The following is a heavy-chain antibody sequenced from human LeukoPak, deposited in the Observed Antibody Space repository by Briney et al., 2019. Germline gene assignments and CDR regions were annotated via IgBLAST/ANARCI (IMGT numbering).Heavy chain of an antibody. CDR3: ARRAVVVPAAIFYWFDP. D-gene: IGHD2-2*01. Sequence: EASVKVSCKASRYTFTGYYIHWVRQAPGQGLEWMGWINSKSGATNYAQNFQGTVTLTRDTSISTAYMELSSLRHDDTAVYYCARRAVVVPAAIFYWFDPWGQGTLVTVSP. CDR1: RYTFTGYY. CDR2: INSKSGAT. J-gene: IGHJ5*02. V-gene: IGHV1-2*02.